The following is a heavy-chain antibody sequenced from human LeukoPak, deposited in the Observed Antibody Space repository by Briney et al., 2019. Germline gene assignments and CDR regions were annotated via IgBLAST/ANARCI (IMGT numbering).Heavy chain of an antibody. CDR3: AGGYAPDAFDI. CDR1: GFTFSSYW. V-gene: IGHV3-7*02. D-gene: IGHD6-25*01. J-gene: IGHJ3*02. Sequence: GGSLRLSCAASGFTFSSYWMSWVRQAPGKGLEWVANIKQDGSEKYYVDSVKGRFTISRGNAKNSLYLQMNSLRAEDTAVYYCAGGYAPDAFDIWGQGTMVTVSS. CDR2: IKQDGSEK.